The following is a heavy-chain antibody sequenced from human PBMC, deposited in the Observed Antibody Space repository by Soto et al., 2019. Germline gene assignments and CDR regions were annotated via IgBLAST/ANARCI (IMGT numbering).Heavy chain of an antibody. CDR1: GLIFNSYS. D-gene: IGHD3-22*01. CDR3: GSSASPDAY. J-gene: IGHJ4*02. V-gene: IGHV3-48*01. Sequence: EVQLVESGGGLVQPGGSLRLSCVASGLIFNSYSMKWVRQAPGKGLEWISYINSGSTSVFYADSVKGRFTISRDNAKNSLYLQMNSLRAEDTAVYYCGSSASPDAYWGQGTLVTVSS. CDR2: INSGSTSV.